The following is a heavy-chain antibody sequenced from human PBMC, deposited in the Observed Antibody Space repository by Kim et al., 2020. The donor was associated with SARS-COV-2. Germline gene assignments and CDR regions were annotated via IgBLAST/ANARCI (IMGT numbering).Heavy chain of an antibody. V-gene: IGHV4-39*07. J-gene: IGHJ3*01. CDR3: ARGGYYYDILTGYYDA. Sequence: SETLSPTCTVSGGSISSSSYYWGWIRQPPGKGLEWIGSIYYSGSTYYNPSLKSRVTISVDTSKNQFSLKLSSVTAADTAVYYCARGGYYYDILTGYYDA. CDR2: IYYSGST. CDR1: GGSISSSSYY. D-gene: IGHD3-9*01.